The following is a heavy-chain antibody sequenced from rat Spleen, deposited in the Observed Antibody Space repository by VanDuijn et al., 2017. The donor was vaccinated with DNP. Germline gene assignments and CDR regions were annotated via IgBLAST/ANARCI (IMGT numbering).Heavy chain of an antibody. V-gene: IGHV5-31*01. J-gene: IGHJ2*01. CDR2: ISSSGGTT. D-gene: IGHD1-12*03. Sequence: EVQLVESGGDLVQPGRSLKLSCVASGFTFNNYWMTWIRQVPGKGLEWVTSISSSGGTTYYPDSVKGRFTISRDNAKNTLYLQMNSLRSEDTATYYCARVYDGSLDYWGQGVMVTVSS. CDR1: GFTFNNYW. CDR3: ARVYDGSLDY.